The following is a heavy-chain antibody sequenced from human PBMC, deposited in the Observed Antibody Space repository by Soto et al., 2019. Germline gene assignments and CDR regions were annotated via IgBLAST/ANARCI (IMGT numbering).Heavy chain of an antibody. D-gene: IGHD5-12*01. CDR3: ARGGHSPIIVATTGYDY. Sequence: GESLKISCKGSGYSFTSYWIGWVRQMPGKGLEWMGIIYPGDSDTRYSPSFQGQVTISADKSISTAYLQWSSLKASDTAMYYCARGGHSPIIVATTGYDYWGQGTLVTVSS. CDR1: GYSFTSYW. CDR2: IYPGDSDT. V-gene: IGHV5-51*01. J-gene: IGHJ4*02.